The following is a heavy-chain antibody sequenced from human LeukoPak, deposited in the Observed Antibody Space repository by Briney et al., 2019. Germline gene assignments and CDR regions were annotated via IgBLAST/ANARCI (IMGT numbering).Heavy chain of an antibody. CDR1: GGSISTYY. J-gene: IGHJ4*02. D-gene: IGHD5-18*01. V-gene: IGHV4-59*08. Sequence: PSETLSLTCTVSGGSISTYYWSWIRQPPGKGLEWIGYIYYSGSTNYNPSLKSRVTISVDTSKNQFSLKLSSVTAADTAVYYCARAGLQTRGYSYGLDYWGQGTLVTVSS. CDR3: ARAGLQTRGYSYGLDY. CDR2: IYYSGST.